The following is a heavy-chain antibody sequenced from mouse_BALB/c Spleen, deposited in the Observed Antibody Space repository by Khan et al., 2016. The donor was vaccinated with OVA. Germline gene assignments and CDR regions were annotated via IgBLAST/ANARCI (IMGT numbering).Heavy chain of an antibody. CDR2: IFPGTGTT. J-gene: IGHJ3*01. Sequence: QVQLQQSGAELVKPGASVKLSCKTSGYTFTSYWIQWVKQRPGQGLGWIGQIFPGTGTTYYNENFKGKATLTVDTSSNTAYMHFSSLTSEDSAVYFCARSYCGNGEFAYWGQGTLVTVSP. CDR1: GYTFTSYW. CDR3: ARSYCGNGEFAY. D-gene: IGHD2-1*01. V-gene: IGHV1S132*01.